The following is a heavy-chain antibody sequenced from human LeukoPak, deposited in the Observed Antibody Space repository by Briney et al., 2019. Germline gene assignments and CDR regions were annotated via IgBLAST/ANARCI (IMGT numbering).Heavy chain of an antibody. Sequence: SETLSLTCTVSGGSISSYYWSWIRQPPGKGLEWIGYIYYSGSTNYNPSLKSRVTISVDTSKNQFSLKLSSVTAADTAVYYCARGHTVTSYYYHGMDVWGQGTTVTVSS. CDR2: IYYSGST. D-gene: IGHD4-11*01. V-gene: IGHV4-59*12. CDR1: GGSISSYY. J-gene: IGHJ6*02. CDR3: ARGHTVTSYYYHGMDV.